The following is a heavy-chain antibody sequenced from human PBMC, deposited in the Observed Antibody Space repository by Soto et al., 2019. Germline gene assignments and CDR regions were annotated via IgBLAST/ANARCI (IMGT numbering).Heavy chain of an antibody. CDR2: ISSTTNYI. V-gene: IGHV3-21*06. CDR3: ARVSEDLTSNFDY. J-gene: IGHJ4*02. CDR1: GFTFTRYS. Sequence: PGGSLRLSCAASGFTFTRYSMNWVRQAPGKGLEWVSSISSTTNYIYYGDSMKGRFTISRDNAKNSLYLEMNSLRAEDTAVYYRARVSEDLTSNFDYWGQGTLVTVSS.